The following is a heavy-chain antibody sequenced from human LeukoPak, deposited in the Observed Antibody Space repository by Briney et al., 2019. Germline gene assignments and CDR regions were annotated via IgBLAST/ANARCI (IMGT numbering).Heavy chain of an antibody. CDR1: GGSIGSGGYY. CDR3: ARDRLIYYYYYMDV. J-gene: IGHJ6*03. CDR2: IYYSGST. D-gene: IGHD2-21*02. Sequence: PSETLSLTCTVSGGSIGSGGYYWSWIRQHPGKGLEWIGYIYYSGSTYYNPSLKSRVTISVDTSKNQFSLKLSSVTAADTAVYYCARDRLIYYYYYMDVWGKGTTVTVSS. V-gene: IGHV4-31*03.